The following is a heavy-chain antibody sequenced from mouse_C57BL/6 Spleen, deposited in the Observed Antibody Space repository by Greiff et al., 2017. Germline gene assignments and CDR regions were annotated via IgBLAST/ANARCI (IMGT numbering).Heavy chain of an antibody. J-gene: IGHJ3*01. CDR2: INPNNGGT. CDR3: ASGLRPFAY. CDR1: GYTFTDYY. Sequence: EVKLMESGPELVKPGASVKISCKASGYTFTDYYMNWVKQSHGKSLEWIGDINPNNGGTSYNQKFKGKATLTVDKSSSTAYMELRSLTSEDSAVYYCASGLRPFAYWGQGTLVTVSA. V-gene: IGHV1-26*01. D-gene: IGHD2-2*01.